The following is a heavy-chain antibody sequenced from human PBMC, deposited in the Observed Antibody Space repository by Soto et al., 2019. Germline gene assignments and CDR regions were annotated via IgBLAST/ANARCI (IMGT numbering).Heavy chain of an antibody. Sequence: SETLSLTCAVSGYSIRNAYYWGWIRQPPGKGLEWIGSIYYSGSTYYNPSLKSRVTISVDTSKNQFSLKLSSVTAADTAVYYCARAGAAAAGLPAAHHGMDVWGQGTTVTVSS. V-gene: IGHV4-38-2*01. D-gene: IGHD6-13*01. CDR2: IYYSGST. CDR3: ARAGAAAAGLPAAHHGMDV. CDR1: GYSIRNAYY. J-gene: IGHJ6*02.